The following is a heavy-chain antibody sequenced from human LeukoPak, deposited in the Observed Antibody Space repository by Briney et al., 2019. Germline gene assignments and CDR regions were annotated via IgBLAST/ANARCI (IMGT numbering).Heavy chain of an antibody. V-gene: IGHV2-5*02. CDR3: AHSGGSGSYSRYGMDV. CDR1: GFSLSTSGVG. J-gene: IGHJ6*02. Sequence: SGPTLVKPTQTLTLTCTFSGFSLSTSGVGVGWIRQPPGKALEWLALIYWDDDKRYSPSLKSRLAITKDTSTNQVVLTMTNMDPVDTATYYCAHSGGSGSYSRYGMDVWGQGTTVTVSS. D-gene: IGHD3-10*01. CDR2: IYWDDDK.